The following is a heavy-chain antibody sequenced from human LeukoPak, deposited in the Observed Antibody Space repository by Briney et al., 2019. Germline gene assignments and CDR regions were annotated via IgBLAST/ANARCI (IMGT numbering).Heavy chain of an antibody. V-gene: IGHV3-7*04. CDR3: ARGYGDSIHFDS. CDR1: GFTLSSYW. J-gene: IGHJ4*02. D-gene: IGHD4-17*01. CDR2: IKQDGSEK. Sequence: GGSLRLSCAASGFTLSSYWMSWVRQAPGKGLEWVANIKQDGSEKYYVDSVKGRFTISRDNAKNSLYLQMNSLTAEDTAVYYCARGYGDSIHFDSWGQGTLVTVSS.